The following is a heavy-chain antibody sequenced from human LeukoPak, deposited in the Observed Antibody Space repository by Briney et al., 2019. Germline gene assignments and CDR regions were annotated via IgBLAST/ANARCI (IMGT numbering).Heavy chain of an antibody. D-gene: IGHD4-17*01. V-gene: IGHV4-34*01. Sequence: SETLSLTCTVSGGSISSYYWSWIRQPPGKGLEWIGEINHSGSTNYNPSLKSRVTISVDTSKNQFSLKLSSVTAADTAVYYCAIRPHSFQHWGQGTLVTVSS. CDR3: AIRPHSFQH. J-gene: IGHJ1*01. CDR2: INHSGST. CDR1: GGSISSYY.